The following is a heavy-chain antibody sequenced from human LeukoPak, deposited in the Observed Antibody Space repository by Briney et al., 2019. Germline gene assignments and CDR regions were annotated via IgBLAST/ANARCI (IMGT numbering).Heavy chain of an antibody. CDR1: VFRFTNYW. CDR3: ARRAGGNTGGFYFDY. Sequence: GESLQISCQASVFRFTNYWIAWVRQKPGEGLEWVGNIYPGDSDTRYNPSFQGQVTISADTSIKTAYLQWSSLKASDTAIYYCARRAGGNTGGFYFDYWGQGSLVTVSS. D-gene: IGHD5-18*01. CDR2: IYPGDSDT. V-gene: IGHV5-51*01. J-gene: IGHJ4*02.